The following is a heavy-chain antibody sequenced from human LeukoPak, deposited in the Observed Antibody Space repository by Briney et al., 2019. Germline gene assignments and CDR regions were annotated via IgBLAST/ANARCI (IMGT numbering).Heavy chain of an antibody. CDR3: ARQVGDSSGYYFDY. V-gene: IGHV3-53*01. J-gene: IGHJ4*02. CDR1: GGSISSNY. D-gene: IGHD3-22*01. CDR2: IYSGGST. Sequence: ETLSLTCTVSGGSISSNYMSWVRQAPGKGLEWVSVIYSGGSTYYADSVKGRFTISRDNSKNTLYLQMNSLRAEDTAVYYCARQVGDSSGYYFDYWGQGTLVTVSS.